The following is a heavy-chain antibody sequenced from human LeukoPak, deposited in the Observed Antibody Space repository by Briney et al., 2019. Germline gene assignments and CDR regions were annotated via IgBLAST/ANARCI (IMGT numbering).Heavy chain of an antibody. J-gene: IGHJ4*02. CDR3: AKVCRGKQQLIIDY. V-gene: IGHV3-23*01. CDR1: GFTFSSYG. CDR2: ITISGGST. Sequence: PGGSLRLSCAASGFTFSSYGMNWVRQAPGKGLEWVSTITISGGSTYYADSVQGRFTISRDNSKNTLYLQMNSLRAEVTAVYYCAKVCRGKQQLIIDYWGQGTLVTVSS. D-gene: IGHD6-13*01.